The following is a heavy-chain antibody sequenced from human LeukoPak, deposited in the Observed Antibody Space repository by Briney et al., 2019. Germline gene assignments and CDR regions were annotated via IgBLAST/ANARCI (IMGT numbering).Heavy chain of an antibody. CDR1: GYSISSGYY. V-gene: IGHV4-38-2*01. J-gene: IGHJ4*02. Sequence: SETLSLTCAVSGYSISSGYYWGWIRQPPGKGLEWIGTIYHSGSTYYNPSLKSRVTISVDTSKNQFSLKLSSVTAADTAVYYCASADSSGYFYVAYWGQGTLVTVSS. CDR3: ASADSSGYFYVAY. D-gene: IGHD3-22*01. CDR2: IYHSGST.